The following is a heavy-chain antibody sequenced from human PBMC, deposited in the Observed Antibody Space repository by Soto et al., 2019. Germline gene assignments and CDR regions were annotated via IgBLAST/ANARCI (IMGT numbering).Heavy chain of an antibody. CDR3: ARVNPGYSYVNY. CDR2: INSDGSTT. J-gene: IGHJ4*02. CDR1: GFTFSSYW. Sequence: EVQLVESGGGLVQPGGSLRLSCAASGFTFSSYWMLWVRQAPGKGLFWVSRINSDGSTTSYADSVKGRFTISRDNAKNTLYLQMNSLRAEETAVYYCARVNPGYSYVNYWGQGTLVTVSS. V-gene: IGHV3-74*01. D-gene: IGHD5-18*01.